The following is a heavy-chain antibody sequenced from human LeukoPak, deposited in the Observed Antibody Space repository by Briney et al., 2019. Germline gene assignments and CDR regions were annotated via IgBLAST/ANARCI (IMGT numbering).Heavy chain of an antibody. D-gene: IGHD3-22*01. CDR3: ARGDYSDSSGPPPFDY. CDR1: GGSISSGGYS. Sequence: SETLSLTCAVSGGSISSGGYSWSWIRQPPGKGLEWIGYIYHSGSTNYSPSLKSRVNISVDRSKNQFSLKLSSVTAADTAVYYCARGDYSDSSGPPPFDYWAREPWSPSPQ. J-gene: IGHJ4*02. V-gene: IGHV4-30-2*01. CDR2: IYHSGST.